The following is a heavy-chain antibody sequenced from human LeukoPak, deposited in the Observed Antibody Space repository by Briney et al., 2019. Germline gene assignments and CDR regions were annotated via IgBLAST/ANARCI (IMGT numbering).Heavy chain of an antibody. CDR2: IYSSGSP. J-gene: IGHJ3*02. CDR3: ARAPRIVGPTAFDI. D-gene: IGHD1-26*01. CDR1: GDSISSNNYL. Sequence: SETLSLTCTVSGDSISSNNYLWAWIRQPPGKGLEWIGNIYSSGSPYYNPSLQSRVTISLDTSKNQFSLNLSSVTAADTAVYYCARAPRIVGPTAFDIWGQGTMVTVSS. V-gene: IGHV4-39*07.